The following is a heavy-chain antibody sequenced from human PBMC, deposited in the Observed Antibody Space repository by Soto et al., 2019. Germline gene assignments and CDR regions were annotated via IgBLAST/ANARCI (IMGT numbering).Heavy chain of an antibody. CDR2: IVVGSGNT. CDR1: GFTFTSSA. Sequence: SVKVSCKASGFTFTSSAVQWVRQPRGQRLEWIGWIVVGSGNTNYAQKFQERVTITRDMSTSTAYMELSSLRSEDTAVYYCAAEDSTDPSYYYYGMDVWGQGTTVTVSS. CDR3: AAEDSTDPSYYYYGMDV. V-gene: IGHV1-58*01. J-gene: IGHJ6*02.